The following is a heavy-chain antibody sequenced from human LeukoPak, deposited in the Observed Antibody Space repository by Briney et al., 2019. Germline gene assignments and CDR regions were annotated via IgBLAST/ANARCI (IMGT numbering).Heavy chain of an antibody. CDR1: GFTFNIYA. J-gene: IGHJ4*02. V-gene: IGHV3-23*01. Sequence: GGSLRLSCAASGFTFNIYAMSWVRQAPEKGLEWVSAISETSRKTYYADPVKGRFTISRDNSKNTLYLQMNDLRDEDTAVYYCARDLGYCTNGVCHTRFDYWGQGTLVAVSS. CDR3: ARDLGYCTNGVCHTRFDY. CDR2: ISETSRKT. D-gene: IGHD2-8*01.